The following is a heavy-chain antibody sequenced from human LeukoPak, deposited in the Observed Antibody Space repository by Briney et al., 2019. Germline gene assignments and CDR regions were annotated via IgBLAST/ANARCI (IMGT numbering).Heavy chain of an antibody. V-gene: IGHV3-30*04. CDR3: AREDSLVVVIYAFDI. D-gene: IGHD3-22*01. Sequence: GGSLRLSCAASGFTFSSYAMHWVRQAPGKGLEWVAVISYDGSNKYYADSVKGRFTISRDNSKNTLYLQMNSLRAEDTAVYYCAREDSLVVVIYAFDIWGQGTMVTVSS. CDR1: GFTFSSYA. CDR2: ISYDGSNK. J-gene: IGHJ3*02.